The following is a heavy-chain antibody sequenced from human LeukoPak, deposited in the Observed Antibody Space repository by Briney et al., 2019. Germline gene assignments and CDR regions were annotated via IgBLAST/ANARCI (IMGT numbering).Heavy chain of an antibody. CDR2: ISGSGTST. CDR1: GFTFSSYA. Sequence: GGSLRLSCAASGFTFSSYAMSWVRQAPGKGLEWVSGISGSGTSTYYADSVKGRFTISRDNTKNALYLQMNSLRADETAVYYCAKEVYSDSSGYFDYWGQGTLVTVSS. D-gene: IGHD3-22*01. J-gene: IGHJ4*02. CDR3: AKEVYSDSSGYFDY. V-gene: IGHV3-23*01.